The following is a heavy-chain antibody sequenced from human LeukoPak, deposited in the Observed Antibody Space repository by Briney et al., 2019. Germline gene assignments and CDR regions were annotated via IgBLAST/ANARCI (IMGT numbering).Heavy chain of an antibody. J-gene: IGHJ3*02. D-gene: IGHD3-22*01. Sequence: GGSLRLSCAASGFTFRSFWMSWVRQAPGKGLECVANIKQDGSEKYYVDSVKGRFTISRDNAKKSLYLQMNSLRAEDTAVYYGAHSGDSSGYYSYAFDIWGQGTMVTVSS. CDR2: IKQDGSEK. V-gene: IGHV3-7*01. CDR1: GFTFRSFW. CDR3: AHSGDSSGYYSYAFDI.